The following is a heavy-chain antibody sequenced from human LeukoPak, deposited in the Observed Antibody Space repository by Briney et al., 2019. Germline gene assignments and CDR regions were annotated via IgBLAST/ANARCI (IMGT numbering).Heavy chain of an antibody. CDR3: ARVAWAGSGSYYTTVDY. Sequence: ASVKVSCKASGYTFTSYDINWVRQATGQGLEWMGWMNPNSGNTGYAQKFQGRVTMTRNTSISTAYMELSSLRSEDTAVYYCARVAWAGSGSYYTTVDYWGQGTLVTVSS. J-gene: IGHJ4*02. V-gene: IGHV1-8*01. D-gene: IGHD3-10*01. CDR2: MNPNSGNT. CDR1: GYTFTSYD.